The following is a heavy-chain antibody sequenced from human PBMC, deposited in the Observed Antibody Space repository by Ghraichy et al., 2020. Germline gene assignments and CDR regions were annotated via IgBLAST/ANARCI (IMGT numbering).Heavy chain of an antibody. J-gene: IGHJ6*02. CDR2: IYPGDSDT. Sequence: GESLNISCKGSGYSFTSYWIGWVRQMPGKGLEWMGIIYPGDSDTRYSPSFQGQVTISADKSISTAYLQWSSLKASDTAMYYCARQQMSDNHYGDKIIQYYGMDVWGQGTTVTVSS. CDR3: ARQQMSDNHYGDKIIQYYGMDV. D-gene: IGHD4-17*01. V-gene: IGHV5-51*01. CDR1: GYSFTSYW.